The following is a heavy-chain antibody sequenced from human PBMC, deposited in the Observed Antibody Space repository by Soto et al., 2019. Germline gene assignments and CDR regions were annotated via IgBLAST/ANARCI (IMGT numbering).Heavy chain of an antibody. D-gene: IGHD7-27*01. CDR2: ISSSSSYI. CDR1: GFTFSSYS. J-gene: IGHJ3*02. V-gene: IGHV3-21*01. CDR3: ARDPNWRGAFDI. Sequence: PGGSLRLSCAASGFTFSSYSMNWVRQAPGKGLEWVSSISSSSSYIYYADSVKGRFTISRDNAKNSLYLQMSSLRAEDTAVYYCARDPNWRGAFDIWGQGTMVTVSS.